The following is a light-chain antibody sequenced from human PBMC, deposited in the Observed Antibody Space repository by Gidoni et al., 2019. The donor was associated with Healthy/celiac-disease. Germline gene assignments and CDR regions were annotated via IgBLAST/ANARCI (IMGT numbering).Light chain of an antibody. J-gene: IGKJ5*01. CDR1: QSVSSY. CDR2: DAS. Sequence: EILLTQSPSTLSSSPGERATLSCRASQSVSSYLAWYQQKPGQAPRLLIYDASNRATGIPARFSGSGAGTDFTITISSLEPEDVAVYYCQQRSNWPPITFGQGTRLEIK. V-gene: IGKV3-11*01. CDR3: QQRSNWPPIT.